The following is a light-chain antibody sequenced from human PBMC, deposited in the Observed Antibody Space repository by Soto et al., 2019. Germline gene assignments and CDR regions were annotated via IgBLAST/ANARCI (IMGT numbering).Light chain of an antibody. Sequence: QPASVSGSPGQSTTISCTGTSSDVGSYNYVSWYQQHPGKAPELMIYDVSNRPSGVSNRFSGSKSGNTASLTISGLQAEDEADYYCSSYTSSTTPYVFGTGTKLTVL. CDR1: SSDVGSYNY. CDR3: SSYTSSTTPYV. J-gene: IGLJ1*01. V-gene: IGLV2-14*01. CDR2: DVS.